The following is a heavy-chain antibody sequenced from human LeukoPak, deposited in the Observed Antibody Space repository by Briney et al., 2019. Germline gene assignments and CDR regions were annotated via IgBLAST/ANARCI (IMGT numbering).Heavy chain of an antibody. CDR1: GGTFSSYA. Sequence: ASVTVSCKASGGTFSSYAISWVRQAPGQGPEWMGGIIPIFGTANYAQKFQGRVTITTDESTSTAYMELSSLRSEDTAVYYCARGLELRHYYYYYMDVWGKGTTVTVSS. CDR2: IIPIFGTA. J-gene: IGHJ6*03. D-gene: IGHD1-7*01. V-gene: IGHV1-69*05. CDR3: ARGLELRHYYYYYMDV.